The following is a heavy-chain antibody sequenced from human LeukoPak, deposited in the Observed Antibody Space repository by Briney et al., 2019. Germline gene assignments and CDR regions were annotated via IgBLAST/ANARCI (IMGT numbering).Heavy chain of an antibody. V-gene: IGHV3-30*02. CDR1: GFTFSSYG. J-gene: IGHJ4*02. CDR3: AQGTKGFYGSGNFYLSRHHFISR. Sequence: GGSLRLSCAASGFTFSSYGMHWVRQAPGKGLEWVAFIRYDGSNKYYADSVKGRFTISRDNSKSTLYLQMNSLRAEDTAVYFCAQGTKGFYGSGNFYLSRHHFISRWGQGTLVSVSS. D-gene: IGHD3-10*01. CDR2: IRYDGSNK.